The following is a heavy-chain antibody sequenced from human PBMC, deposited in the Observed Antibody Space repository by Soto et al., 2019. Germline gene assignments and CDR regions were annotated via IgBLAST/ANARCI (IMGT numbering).Heavy chain of an antibody. J-gene: IGHJ4*02. Sequence: QVQLVQSGAEVKKPGSSVKVSCKASGGTFSSYAISWVRQAPGQGLEWMGGIIPIFGTANYAQKFQGRVTSTADESTSTAYMELSSLRAEDTAVYYCASSPRGGGSCRFDYWGQGTLVTVSS. V-gene: IGHV1-69*01. CDR2: IIPIFGTA. CDR1: GGTFSSYA. D-gene: IGHD2-15*01. CDR3: ASSPRGGGSCRFDY.